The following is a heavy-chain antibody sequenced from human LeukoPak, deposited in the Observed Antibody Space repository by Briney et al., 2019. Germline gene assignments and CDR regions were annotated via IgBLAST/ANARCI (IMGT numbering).Heavy chain of an antibody. Sequence: SETLSLTCTVSGASISINFWTWIRQPPGKGLEWIGYIYSSGSANYNPSLKSRVIISGDTSKNQISLNLTSVTAADTAVYFCARHRDYYDTWGHGTLVTVSS. CDR2: IYSSGSA. J-gene: IGHJ4*01. V-gene: IGHV4-59*08. D-gene: IGHD3-22*01. CDR3: ARHRDYYDT. CDR1: GASISINF.